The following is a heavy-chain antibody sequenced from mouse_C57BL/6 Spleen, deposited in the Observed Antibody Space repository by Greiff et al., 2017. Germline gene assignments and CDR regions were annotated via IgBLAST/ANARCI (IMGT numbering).Heavy chain of an antibody. V-gene: IGHV3-6*01. J-gene: IGHJ3*01. Sequence: ESGPGLVKPSQSLSLTCSVTGYSITSGYYWNWIRQFPGNKLEWMGYISYDGSNNYNPSLKNRISITRDTSKNQFFLKLNSVTTEDTATYYCAREGDGYYEEFAYWGQGTLVTVSA. CDR3: AREGDGYYEEFAY. D-gene: IGHD2-3*01. CDR1: GYSITSGYY. CDR2: ISYDGSN.